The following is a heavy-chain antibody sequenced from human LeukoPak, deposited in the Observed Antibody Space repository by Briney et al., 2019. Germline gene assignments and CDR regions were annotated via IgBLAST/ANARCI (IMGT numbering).Heavy chain of an antibody. CDR2: ISYDGSNK. Sequence: GRSLRLSCAASGFTFSSYAVHWVRQAPGKGLEWVAVISYDGSNKYYADSVKGRFTISRDNSKNTLYLQMNSLRAEDTAVYYCAKDSLLWFGETDYWGQGTLVTVSS. D-gene: IGHD3-10*01. V-gene: IGHV3-30-3*01. J-gene: IGHJ4*02. CDR3: AKDSLLWFGETDY. CDR1: GFTFSSYA.